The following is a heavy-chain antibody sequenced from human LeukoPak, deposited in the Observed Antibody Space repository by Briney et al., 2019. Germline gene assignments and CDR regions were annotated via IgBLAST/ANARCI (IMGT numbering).Heavy chain of an antibody. Sequence: GGSLRLSCAASGFTFSSYAMSWVRQAPGKGLERVSAISGSGGSTYYADSVKGRFTISRDNSKNTLYLQMNSLRAEDTAVYYCAKPLTISNYYYGMDVWGQGTTVTVSS. D-gene: IGHD3-3*01. CDR1: GFTFSSYA. V-gene: IGHV3-23*01. J-gene: IGHJ6*02. CDR3: AKPLTISNYYYGMDV. CDR2: ISGSGGST.